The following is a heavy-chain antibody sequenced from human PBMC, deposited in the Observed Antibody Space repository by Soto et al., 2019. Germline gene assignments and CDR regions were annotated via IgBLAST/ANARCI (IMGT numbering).Heavy chain of an antibody. CDR1: GFTFNNYA. CDR2: ISASGSRS. CDR3: AKAWYSSSWYKSGYYYGMDV. J-gene: IGHJ6*02. D-gene: IGHD6-13*01. Sequence: EVQLLESGGGLVQPGGSLTLSCAASGFTFNNYAMSWVRQAPGKGLEWVSGISASGSRSFYADSVKGRFTISRDNSKNTLYLQMNSLRAEDTAVYYCAKAWYSSSWYKSGYYYGMDVWGQGTTVTVSS. V-gene: IGHV3-23*01.